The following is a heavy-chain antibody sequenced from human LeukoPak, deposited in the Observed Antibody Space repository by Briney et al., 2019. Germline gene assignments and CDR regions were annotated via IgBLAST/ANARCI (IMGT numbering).Heavy chain of an antibody. CDR1: GYTFTSNY. Sequence: RASVKVSCKASGYTFTSNYIHWVRQAPGQGLEWMGWINPNSGGTNYAQKFQGRVTMTRDTSISTAYMELSRLRSDDTAVYYCARGSEGYSGSYFDWGQGTLVTVSS. D-gene: IGHD1-26*01. CDR2: INPNSGGT. J-gene: IGHJ4*02. V-gene: IGHV1-2*02. CDR3: ARGSEGYSGSYFD.